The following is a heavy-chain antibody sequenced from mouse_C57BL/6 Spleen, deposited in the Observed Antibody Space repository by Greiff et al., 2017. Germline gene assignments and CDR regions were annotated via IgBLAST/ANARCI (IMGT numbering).Heavy chain of an antibody. V-gene: IGHV1-26*01. J-gene: IGHJ1*03. Sequence: EVQLQQSGPELVKPGASVKISCKASGYTFTDYYMNWVKQSHGKSLEWIGDINPNNGGTSYNQKFKGKATLTVDKSYSTAYMELRSLTSEDSAVYDCARRGLLRWYFDVWGTGTTVTVSS. CDR2: INPNNGGT. CDR1: GYTFTDYY. D-gene: IGHD2-3*01. CDR3: ARRGLLRWYFDV.